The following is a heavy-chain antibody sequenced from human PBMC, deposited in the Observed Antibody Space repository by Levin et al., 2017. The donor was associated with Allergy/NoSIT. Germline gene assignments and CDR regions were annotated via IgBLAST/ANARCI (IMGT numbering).Heavy chain of an antibody. CDR2: INPSGGST. V-gene: IGHV1-46*01. CDR3: ARDGRPPCDY. CDR1: GYTFTSYY. Sequence: GESLKISYKASGYTFTSYYMHWVRQAPGQGLEWMGIINPSGGSTSYAQKFQGRVTMTRDTSTSTVYMELSSLGSEDTAVYYCARDGRPPCDYWGQGTLVTVSS. J-gene: IGHJ4*02.